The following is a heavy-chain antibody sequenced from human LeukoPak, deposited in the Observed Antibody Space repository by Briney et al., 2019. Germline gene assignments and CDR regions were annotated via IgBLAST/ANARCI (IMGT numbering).Heavy chain of an antibody. J-gene: IGHJ4*02. Sequence: PGGSLRLSCAASGFTFGSNWMHWVRQAPGKGLVWVSRINSDGSSTSYADSVKGRFAISRDNAKNTLYLQINSLRAEDTAVYYCARVELQWFEKFPNQYYFDYWGQGTLVTVSS. D-gene: IGHD3-10*01. CDR1: GFTFGSNW. CDR3: ARVELQWFEKFPNQYYFDY. CDR2: INSDGSST. V-gene: IGHV3-74*01.